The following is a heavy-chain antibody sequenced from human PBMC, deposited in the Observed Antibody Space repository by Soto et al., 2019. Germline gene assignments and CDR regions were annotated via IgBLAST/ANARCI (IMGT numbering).Heavy chain of an antibody. Sequence: VSVKVSCKASGYTFTGYYMHWGRQAPGQGLDWMGWINPNSGGTNYAQKFQGWVTMTRDTSISTAYMELSRLRSDDTAVYYCARDRGSRGMDVWGQGTTVTVS. D-gene: IGHD2-15*01. V-gene: IGHV1-2*04. J-gene: IGHJ6*02. CDR1: GYTFTGYY. CDR3: ARDRGSRGMDV. CDR2: INPNSGGT.